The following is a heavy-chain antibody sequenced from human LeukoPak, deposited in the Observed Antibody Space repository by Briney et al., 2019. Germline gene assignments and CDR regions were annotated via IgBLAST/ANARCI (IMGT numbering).Heavy chain of an antibody. Sequence: SETLSLTCTVSGGSISSYYWSWIRQPPGKGLEWIGYIYYSGSTNYNPSLKSRVTISVDTSKNQFSLKLSSVTAADTAVYYCARGQWLVAYYFDYWGQGTLVTVSS. CDR3: ARGQWLVAYYFDY. CDR1: GGSISSYY. V-gene: IGHV4-59*01. D-gene: IGHD6-19*01. CDR2: IYYSGST. J-gene: IGHJ4*02.